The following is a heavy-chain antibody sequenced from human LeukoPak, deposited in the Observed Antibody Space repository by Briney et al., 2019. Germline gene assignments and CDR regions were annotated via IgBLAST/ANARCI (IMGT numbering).Heavy chain of an antibody. CDR1: VGSISSYY. Sequence: SETLSLTCTVSVGSISSYYWSWIRQPPGKGLEWIGYIYYSGSTNYNPSLKSRVTISVDTSKNQFSLKLSSVTAADTAVYYCARGAATYYDFWSGYYRDYYYYYMDVWGKGTTVTVSS. D-gene: IGHD3-3*01. CDR3: ARGAATYYDFWSGYYRDYYYYYMDV. CDR2: IYYSGST. V-gene: IGHV4-59*01. J-gene: IGHJ6*03.